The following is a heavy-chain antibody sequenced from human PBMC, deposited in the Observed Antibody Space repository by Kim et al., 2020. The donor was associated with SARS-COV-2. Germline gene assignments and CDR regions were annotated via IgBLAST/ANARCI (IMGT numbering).Heavy chain of an antibody. J-gene: IGHJ4*02. CDR2: ISYDGSNK. Sequence: GGSLRLSCAASGFTFSSYGMHWVRQAPGKGLEWVAVISYDGSNKYYADSVKGRFTISRDNSKNTLYLQMNSLRAEDTAVYYCARDIRGYYYDSSGYLNWGQGTLVTVSS. CDR1: GFTFSSYG. V-gene: IGHV3-30*12. CDR3: ARDIRGYYYDSSGYLN. D-gene: IGHD3-22*01.